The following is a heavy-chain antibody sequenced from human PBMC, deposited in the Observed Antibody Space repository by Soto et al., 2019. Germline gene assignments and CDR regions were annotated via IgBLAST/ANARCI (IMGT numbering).Heavy chain of an antibody. D-gene: IGHD2-2*02. Sequence: GGSLRLSCAASGFTFSNFGMHWVRQAPGKGLEWVAFIPYDGSNKYYADSVKGRFTISRDNSKNTLYLQMNSLRAEDTAIYYCARGGYCSSTSCYNNWFDPWGQGALVTVSS. CDR2: IPYDGSNK. V-gene: IGHV3-33*05. CDR1: GFTFSNFG. CDR3: ARGGYCSSTSCYNNWFDP. J-gene: IGHJ5*02.